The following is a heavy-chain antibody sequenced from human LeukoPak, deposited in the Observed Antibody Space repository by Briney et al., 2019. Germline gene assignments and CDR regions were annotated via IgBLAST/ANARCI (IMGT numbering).Heavy chain of an antibody. Sequence: ASVKVSCKASGYTFTSNYMHWVRQAPGQGLEWMGIINPSGGSTSYAQKFQGRVTMTRDTSTSTVYMELSSLRSEDTAVYYCARDPSIAAAGISWFDPWGQGTLVTVSS. CDR2: INPSGGST. CDR1: GYTFTSNY. CDR3: ARDPSIAAAGISWFDP. J-gene: IGHJ5*02. V-gene: IGHV1-46*01. D-gene: IGHD6-13*01.